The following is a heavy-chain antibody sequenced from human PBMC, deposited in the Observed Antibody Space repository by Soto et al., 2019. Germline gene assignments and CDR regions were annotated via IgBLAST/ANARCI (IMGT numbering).Heavy chain of an antibody. V-gene: IGHV3-30-3*01. CDR3: ARGLAYCSGGSCYPVYFDY. J-gene: IGHJ4*02. CDR1: GFTFSSYA. D-gene: IGHD2-15*01. CDR2: ISYDGSNK. Sequence: PGGSLRLSCAASGFTFSSYAMHWVRQAPGKGLEWVAVISYDGSNKYYADSVKGRFTISRDNSKNTLYRQMNSLRAEDTAVYYCARGLAYCSGGSCYPVYFDYWGQGTLVTVSS.